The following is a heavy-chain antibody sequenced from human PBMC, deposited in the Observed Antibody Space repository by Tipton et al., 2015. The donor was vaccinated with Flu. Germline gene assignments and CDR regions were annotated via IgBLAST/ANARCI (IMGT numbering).Heavy chain of an antibody. CDR1: GGSISSYY. D-gene: IGHD6-13*01. Sequence: TLSLTCSVSGGSISSYYWSWIRQSPGKGLEWIGYISYSGSTNYNPSLKSRVTISVDTSKNQFSLKLSSVTAADTAVYYCARLSRNWYHQLDNWGQGTLVTVSS. J-gene: IGHJ4*02. CDR3: ARLSRNWYHQLDN. CDR2: ISYSGST. V-gene: IGHV4-59*07.